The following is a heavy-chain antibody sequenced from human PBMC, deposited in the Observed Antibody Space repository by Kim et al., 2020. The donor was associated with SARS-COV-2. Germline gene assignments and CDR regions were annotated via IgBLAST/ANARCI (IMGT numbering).Heavy chain of an antibody. CDR3: ARASGDYPDY. V-gene: IGHV4-61*01. Sequence: SETLSLTCTVSGASVSSGSYYWSWIRQPPGQGLEWIGYISYGGSTNYNPSLKSRITISVDTSKNQFSLNLSSVTAADTAVYYCARASGDYPDYWGQGTL. D-gene: IGHD4-17*01. J-gene: IGHJ4*02. CDR1: GASVSSGSYY. CDR2: ISYGGST.